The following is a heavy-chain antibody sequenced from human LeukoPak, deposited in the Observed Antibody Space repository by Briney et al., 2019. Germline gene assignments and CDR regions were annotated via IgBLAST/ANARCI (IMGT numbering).Heavy chain of an antibody. Sequence: SETLSLTCTVSGGSISSYYWSWIRQPPGKGLEWIGYIYYSGSTNYNPSLKSRVTISVDTSKNQFSLKLSPVTAADTAVYYCARASRRGKSIAALHGGFDPWGQGTLVTVSS. CDR3: ARASRRGKSIAALHGGFDP. CDR1: GGSISSYY. V-gene: IGHV4-59*01. D-gene: IGHD6-6*01. CDR2: IYYSGST. J-gene: IGHJ5*02.